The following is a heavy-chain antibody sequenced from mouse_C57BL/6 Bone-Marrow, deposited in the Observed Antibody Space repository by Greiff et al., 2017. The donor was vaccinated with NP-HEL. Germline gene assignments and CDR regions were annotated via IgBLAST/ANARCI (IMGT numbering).Heavy chain of an antibody. CDR2: IYPGSGST. J-gene: IGHJ3*01. Sequence: VQLQQPGAELVKPGASVKMSCKASGYTFTSYWITWVKQRPGQGLEWIGDIYPGSGSTNYNEKFKSKATLTVDTSSSTAYMQLSSLTSEDSAVYYCARRDYYSSSWAYRGQGTLVTVSA. V-gene: IGHV1-55*01. CDR3: ARRDYYSSSWAY. D-gene: IGHD1-1*01. CDR1: GYTFTSYW.